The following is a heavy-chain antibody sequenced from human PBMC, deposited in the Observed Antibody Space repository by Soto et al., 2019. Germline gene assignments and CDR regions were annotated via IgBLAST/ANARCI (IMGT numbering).Heavy chain of an antibody. CDR2: TYYRSKWNN. V-gene: IGHV6-1*01. CDR3: TGITSFRGMDV. Sequence: QXLSLTYAISGDXVSSNSDAWNWIRQSPSRGLEWLGRTYYRSKWNNDYSLSVKRRITINPDKPKNQVSLNMYSLTPEDTAVYYCTGITSFRGMDVWGQGTPATVSS. CDR1: GDXVSSNSDA. D-gene: IGHD3-10*01. J-gene: IGHJ6*02.